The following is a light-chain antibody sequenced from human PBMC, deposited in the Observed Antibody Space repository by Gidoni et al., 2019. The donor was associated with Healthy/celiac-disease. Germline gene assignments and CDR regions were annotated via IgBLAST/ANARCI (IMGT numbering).Light chain of an antibody. CDR3: QQRSNWSFT. J-gene: IGKJ3*01. V-gene: IGKV3-11*01. CDR1: QSVSSY. Sequence: EIVLTQSPATLSLSPGERANLSCRASQSVSSYLAWYQQKPGQAPRRLIYDASNRATGIPPRFSGSGSGTDFTLTISSLEPEDFAVYYCQQRSNWSFTFGPGTKVDIK. CDR2: DAS.